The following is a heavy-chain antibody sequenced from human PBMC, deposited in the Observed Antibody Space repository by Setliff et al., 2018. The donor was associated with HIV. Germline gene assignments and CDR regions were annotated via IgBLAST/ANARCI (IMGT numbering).Heavy chain of an antibody. CDR3: SRLYGSGHYFALDF. CDR2: LYGHSST. D-gene: IGHD3-10*01. V-gene: IGHV4-39*01. Sequence: SETLSLTCNVSGDSIGTGTHYWAWSRQPPGKGLEWIGSLYGHSSTYYTKSLRGRVTISADTSKNQFSLRLSSVTALDTAVYYCSRLYGSGHYFALDFWGQGALVTVSS. CDR1: GDSIGTGTHY. J-gene: IGHJ4*02.